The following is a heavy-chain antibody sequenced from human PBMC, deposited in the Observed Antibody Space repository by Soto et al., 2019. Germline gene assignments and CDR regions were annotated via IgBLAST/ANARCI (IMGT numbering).Heavy chain of an antibody. CDR2: IYYSGYT. J-gene: IGHJ6*02. D-gene: IGHD6-6*01. CDR3: ARGSSPHYGMDV. CDR1: DGSITSGGFF. Sequence: PSETLSHTCRVSDGSITSGGFFLSWDRQDPGEGLELIAYIYYSGYTYYHPSLKSRLSISMDTSKNQFSLKLSSVTAADTAVYYCARGSSPHYGMDVWGQGTTVTVS. V-gene: IGHV4-31*03.